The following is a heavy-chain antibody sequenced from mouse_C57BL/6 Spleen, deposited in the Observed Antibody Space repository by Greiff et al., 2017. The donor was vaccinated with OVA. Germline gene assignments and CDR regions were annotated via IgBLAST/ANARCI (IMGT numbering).Heavy chain of an antibody. CDR3: ARGNYGYGAMDY. CDR1: GYSFTSYY. J-gene: IGHJ4*01. Sequence: QVQLQQSGPELVKPGASVKISCKASGYSFTSYYIHWVKQRPGQGLEWIGWIYPGSGNTKYNEKFKGKATLTADTSSSTAYMQLSSLTSEDSAVYYCARGNYGYGAMDYWGQGTSVTVSS. D-gene: IGHD2-2*01. V-gene: IGHV1-66*01. CDR2: IYPGSGNT.